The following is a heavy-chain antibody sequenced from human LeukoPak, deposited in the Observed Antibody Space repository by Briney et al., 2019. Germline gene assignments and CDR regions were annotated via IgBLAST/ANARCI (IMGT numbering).Heavy chain of an antibody. Sequence: GRIDPSDSYTNYSPSFQGHVTISADKSINTAYLQWSSLKASDTAMYYCTSYDFWSGYESAFDIWGQGTMVTVSS. V-gene: IGHV5-10-1*01. CDR2: IDPSDSYT. CDR3: TSYDFWSGYESAFDI. D-gene: IGHD3-3*01. J-gene: IGHJ3*02.